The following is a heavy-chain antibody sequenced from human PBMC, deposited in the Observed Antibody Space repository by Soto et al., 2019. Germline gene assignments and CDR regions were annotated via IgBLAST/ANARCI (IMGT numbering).Heavy chain of an antibody. V-gene: IGHV3-23*01. CDR3: AKAWSSGWYFAEYFQH. D-gene: IGHD6-19*01. CDR1: GVSVNSYA. CDR2: ISGSGGST. J-gene: IGHJ1*01. Sequence: PACCLELCCAASGVSVNSYAIAVFRQDQGKGLEWVSAISGSGGSTYYADSVKGRFTISRDNSKNTLYLQMNSLRAEDAAVYYCAKAWSSGWYFAEYFQHWGQGTLVTVSS.